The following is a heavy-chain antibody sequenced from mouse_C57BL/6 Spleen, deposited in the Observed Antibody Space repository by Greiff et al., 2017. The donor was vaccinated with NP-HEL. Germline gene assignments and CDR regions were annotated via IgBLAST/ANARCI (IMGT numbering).Heavy chain of an antibody. J-gene: IGHJ4*01. D-gene: IGHD3-2*02. CDR2: INPNNGGT. Sequence: EVQLQQSGPELVKPGASVKISCKASGYTFTDYYMSWVKQSHGKSLEWIGDINPNNGGTSYNQKFKGKATLTVDKSSSTAYMELRSLTSEDSAVYYCARSAQALYYYAMDYWGQGTSVTVSS. CDR1: GYTFTDYY. CDR3: ARSAQALYYYAMDY. V-gene: IGHV1-26*01.